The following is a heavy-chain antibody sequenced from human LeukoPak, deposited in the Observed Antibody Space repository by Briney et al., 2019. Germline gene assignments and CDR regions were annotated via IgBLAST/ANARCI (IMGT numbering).Heavy chain of an antibody. J-gene: IGHJ4*02. V-gene: IGHV3-23*01. Sequence: GGSLRLSCAASGFTFSSYAMSWVRQAPGKGLEWVSGISGSGGSTYYADSAKGRFTISRDNSEHTLSLQMNSLRADDTAVYYCAKATSTSDFDYWGQGTLVTVSS. CDR2: ISGSGGST. CDR1: GFTFSSYA. CDR3: AKATSTSDFDY. D-gene: IGHD2-2*01.